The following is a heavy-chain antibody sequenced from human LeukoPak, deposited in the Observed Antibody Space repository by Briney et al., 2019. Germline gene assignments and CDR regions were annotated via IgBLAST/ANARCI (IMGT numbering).Heavy chain of an antibody. Sequence: SETLSLTCIVSGGSISSSIYYWAWVRQPPGKGLEWIGSVFYNGATQYSPSLRSRVTISVATSKNHFSLKLSSVTAADTAVYYCARTYYDILTGYLFDYWGQGTLVTVSS. CDR1: GGSISSSIYY. J-gene: IGHJ4*02. D-gene: IGHD3-9*01. CDR2: VFYNGAT. CDR3: ARTYYDILTGYLFDY. V-gene: IGHV4-39*07.